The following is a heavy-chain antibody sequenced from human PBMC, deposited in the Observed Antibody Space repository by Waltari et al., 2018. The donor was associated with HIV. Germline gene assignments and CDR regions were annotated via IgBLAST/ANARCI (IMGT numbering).Heavy chain of an antibody. J-gene: IGHJ5*02. V-gene: IGHV1-2*02. CDR3: ARVPGPNWFDP. CDR2: INPNSGCT. Sequence: QVQLVQSGAEVKKPGASVKVSCKASGYTFTGYYMHWVRQAPGQGLEWMGWINPNSGCTNYAQKFQGRVTMTRDTSSSTAYMERSRLRSDDTAVDYCARVPGPNWFDPWGQGTLVTVSS. CDR1: GYTFTGYY.